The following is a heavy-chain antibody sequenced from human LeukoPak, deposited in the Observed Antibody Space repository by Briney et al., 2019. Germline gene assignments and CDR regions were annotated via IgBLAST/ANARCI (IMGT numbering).Heavy chain of an antibody. CDR2: AHYSGSR. D-gene: IGHD2-8*01. Sequence: PSETLSLTCIVSSGSISSSNFFWSWTRQSPGKGLEWIGSAHYSGSRFYNPSLKTRVTISLDASRNQFSLTINSVTAADTAVYFCAGEHNGSPHYWGKGTQVTVSS. CDR1: SGSISSSNFF. CDR3: AGEHNGSPHY. V-gene: IGHV4-39*07. J-gene: IGHJ4*02.